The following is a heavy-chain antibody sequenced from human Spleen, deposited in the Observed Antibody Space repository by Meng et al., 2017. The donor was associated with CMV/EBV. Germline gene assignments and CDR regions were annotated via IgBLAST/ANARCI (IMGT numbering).Heavy chain of an antibody. D-gene: IGHD3-10*01. CDR2: IIPIFGIA. V-gene: IGHV1-69*04. CDR3: ARGGHPAYYFDN. J-gene: IGHJ4*02. CDR1: GGTFSSYA. Sequence: SVKVSCKASGGTFSSYAISWVRQAPGQGLEWLGRIIPIFGIAKYAQNFEGRVTITADRSTRTAYVELSSLGYEDTAVYYCARGGHPAYYFDNWGQGTLVTVSS.